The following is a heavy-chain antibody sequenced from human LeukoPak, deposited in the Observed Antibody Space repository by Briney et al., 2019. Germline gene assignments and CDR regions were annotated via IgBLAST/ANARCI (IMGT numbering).Heavy chain of an antibody. J-gene: IGHJ3*02. Sequence: ASVKVSCKASGYTFTSYAMHWVRQAPGQRLEWMGWSNAGNGNTKYSQEFQGRVTITRDTSASTAYMELSSLRSEDMAVYYCANRRTAKITIFALGADAFDIWGQGTMVTVSS. D-gene: IGHD3-3*01. CDR2: SNAGNGNT. CDR1: GYTFTSYA. CDR3: ANRRTAKITIFALGADAFDI. V-gene: IGHV1-3*02.